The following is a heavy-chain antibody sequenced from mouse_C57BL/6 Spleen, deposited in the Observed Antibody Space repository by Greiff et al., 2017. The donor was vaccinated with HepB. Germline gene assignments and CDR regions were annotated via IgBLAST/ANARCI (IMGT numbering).Heavy chain of an antibody. J-gene: IGHJ4*01. V-gene: IGHV1-82*01. CDR3: AGGYNAMDD. CDR2: IYPGDGDT. CDR1: GYAFSSSW. Sequence: QVQLQQSGPELVKPGASVKLSCKASGYAFSSSWMNWVKQRPGKGLEWIGRIYPGDGDTNYNGKFKGKATLTADKSSSTAYMQLSSLTSEDSAVYFCAGGYNAMDDWGQGTSVTVSS.